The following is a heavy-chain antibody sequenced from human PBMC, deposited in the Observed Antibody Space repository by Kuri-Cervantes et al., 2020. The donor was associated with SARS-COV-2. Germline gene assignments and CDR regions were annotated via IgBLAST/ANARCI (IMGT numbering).Heavy chain of an antibody. CDR1: GFTFSDYY. D-gene: IGHD5-24*01. CDR2: ISSSSSYT. CDR3: ARDRWWLQPYYYYMDV. Sequence: GESLKISCAASGFTFSDYYMSWIRQAPGKGLEWVSYISSSSSYTNYADSVKGRFTISRDNAKNSLYLQMNSLRAEDTAVYYCARDRWWLQPYYYYMDVWGQGTTVTVSS. V-gene: IGHV3-11*06. J-gene: IGHJ6*03.